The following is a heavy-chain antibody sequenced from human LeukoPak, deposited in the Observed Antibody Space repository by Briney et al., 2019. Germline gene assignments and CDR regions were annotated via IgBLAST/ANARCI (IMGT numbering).Heavy chain of an antibody. CDR3: ARLHVGDYYYYGMDV. J-gene: IGHJ6*02. D-gene: IGHD3-16*01. CDR1: GYSFTSYW. CDR2: IYPGDSDT. Sequence: HGESLKISCKGSGYSFTSYWIGWVRQMPGKGLEWMGIIYPGDSDTRYSPSFQGQVTISADKSISTAYLQWSSLKASDTAMYYCARLHVGDYYYYGMDVWGQGTTVTVSS. V-gene: IGHV5-51*01.